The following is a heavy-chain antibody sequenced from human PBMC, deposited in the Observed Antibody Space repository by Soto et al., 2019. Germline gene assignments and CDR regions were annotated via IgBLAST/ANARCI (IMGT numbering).Heavy chain of an antibody. D-gene: IGHD6-13*01. CDR2: IKYDGTIT. CDR3: ARGAKGGYYVDV. V-gene: IGHV3-74*01. J-gene: IGHJ6*03. CDR1: GFPFSSYW. Sequence: EVQLLESGGGSVQPGEYLRLSCAASGFPFSSYWIHWVRQAPGKGLMWVSRIKYDGTITNYADALKGRLTISRDNAKKPVYLQMNSLRVEDTAEYNCARGAKGGYYVDVWGKGTTVTVSS.